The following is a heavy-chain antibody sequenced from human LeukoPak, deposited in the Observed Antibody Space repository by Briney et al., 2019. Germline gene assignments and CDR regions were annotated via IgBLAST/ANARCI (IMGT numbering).Heavy chain of an antibody. Sequence: PGGSLRLSCEASGFTFSGYSMNWVRQAPGKGLEWVSYILTSGSDMNYADSVKGRFTISRGNAKNSLYLQMNSLRDEDTAVYYCARILGYTQDYWGQGTLVTVSS. CDR3: ARILGYTQDY. CDR1: GFTFSGYS. V-gene: IGHV3-48*02. J-gene: IGHJ4*02. CDR2: ILTSGSDM. D-gene: IGHD5-18*01.